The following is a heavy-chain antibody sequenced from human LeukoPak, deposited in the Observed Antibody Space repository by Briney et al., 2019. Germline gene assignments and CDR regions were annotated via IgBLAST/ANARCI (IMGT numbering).Heavy chain of an antibody. D-gene: IGHD6-19*01. CDR3: ASKLIAVAGRDY. CDR1: GFTFSSYS. Sequence: GGSLRLSCAASGFTFSSYSMNWVRQAPGKGLEWVSSISSSSSYIYYADSVKGRFTISRDNAKNSLYLQMNSLRAEDTAVYYCASKLIAVAGRDYWGQGTLVIVSS. CDR2: ISSSSSYI. J-gene: IGHJ4*02. V-gene: IGHV3-21*01.